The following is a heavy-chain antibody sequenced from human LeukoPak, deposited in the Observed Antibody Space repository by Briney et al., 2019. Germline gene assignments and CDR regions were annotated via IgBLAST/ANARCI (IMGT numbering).Heavy chain of an antibody. CDR2: VNSGGTT. CDR1: GFTFSSYS. D-gene: IGHD1-26*01. Sequence: GSLRLSCAASGFTFSSYSMNWIRQSPGKGLEWIGHVNSGGTTNYNPSLESRVTMSLDTSKNQFSLQLNSVTAADTAVYFCARYRGAGSPGVLRWGPKKKDDHYYGMDVWGQGTTVTVSS. J-gene: IGHJ6*01. V-gene: IGHV4-34*10. CDR3: ARYRGAGSPGVLRWGPKKKDDHYYGMDV.